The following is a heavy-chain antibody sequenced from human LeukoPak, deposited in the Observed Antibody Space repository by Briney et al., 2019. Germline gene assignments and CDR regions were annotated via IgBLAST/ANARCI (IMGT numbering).Heavy chain of an antibody. V-gene: IGHV1-2*02. CDR2: INPDSGGT. J-gene: IGHJ5*02. Sequence: ASVKVSCKASGYTFNDYYIHWVRQAPGQGLEWMGWINPDSGGTKYAQKFQGRVTMTRDTSIRTVYMELSRLTYDDTAVFYCTREARAGYWFDPWGQGTLVTVSS. CDR1: GYTFNDYY. CDR3: TREARAGYWFDP. D-gene: IGHD5-12*01.